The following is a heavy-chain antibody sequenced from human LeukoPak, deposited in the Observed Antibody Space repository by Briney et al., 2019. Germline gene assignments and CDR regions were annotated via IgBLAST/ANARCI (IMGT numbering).Heavy chain of an antibody. J-gene: IGHJ4*02. CDR2: IYYSGST. D-gene: IGHD6-13*01. Sequence: PSETLSLTCTVSGGSVSSGSYYWSWIRQPPGKGLEWIGYIYYSGSTNYNPSLKSRVTISVDTSKNQFSLKLSSVTAADTAVYYCARRTGLYSSSWYYFDYWGQGTLVTVSS. CDR3: ARRTGLYSSSWYYFDY. CDR1: GGSVSSGSYY. V-gene: IGHV4-61*01.